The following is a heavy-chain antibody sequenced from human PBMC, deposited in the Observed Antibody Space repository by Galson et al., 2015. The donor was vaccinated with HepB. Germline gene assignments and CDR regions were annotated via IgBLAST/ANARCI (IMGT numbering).Heavy chain of an antibody. D-gene: IGHD6-19*01. CDR3: ARIIAVAGPRWTN. V-gene: IGHV3-66*01. J-gene: IGHJ4*02. Sequence: SLRLSCAASGFTVSSNYMSWVRQAPGKGLEWVSVIYSGGSTYYADSVKGRFTISRDNSKNTLYLQMNSLRAEDTAVYYCARIIAVAGPRWTNWGQGTLVTVSS. CDR1: GFTVSSNY. CDR2: IYSGGST.